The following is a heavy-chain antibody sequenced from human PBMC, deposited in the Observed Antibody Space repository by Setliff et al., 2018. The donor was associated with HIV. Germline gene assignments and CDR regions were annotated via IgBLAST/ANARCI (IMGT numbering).Heavy chain of an antibody. CDR3: ASRVYYYDESKILREEGFVP. J-gene: IGHJ5*02. CDR2: IYYNGKT. Sequence: PSETLSLTCTVSGGSISNSRYYWSWIRQAPGKGLEWTGSIYYNGKTYYNPSLKSRLTISVDTSENQFSLKLDSVTAADTAVYYCASRVYYYDESKILREEGFVPWGQGMLVTVSS. D-gene: IGHD3-22*01. V-gene: IGHV4-39*01. CDR1: GGSISNSRYY.